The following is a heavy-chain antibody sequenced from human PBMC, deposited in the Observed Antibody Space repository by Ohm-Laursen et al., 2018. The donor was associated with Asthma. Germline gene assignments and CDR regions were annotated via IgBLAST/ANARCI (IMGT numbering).Heavy chain of an antibody. Sequence: GSLRLSCAASGFTINSYDMNWVRQAPGKGLEWVSYISSSSSTLYYADSVKGRFTVSRDNAKNSLYLQVHSLRAEDTAVYYCAKVRRHCTDTTCYSMGFDPWGQGTLLTVSS. CDR2: ISSSSSTL. J-gene: IGHJ5*02. CDR3: AKVRRHCTDTTCYSMGFDP. V-gene: IGHV3-48*01. D-gene: IGHD2-2*01. CDR1: GFTINSYD.